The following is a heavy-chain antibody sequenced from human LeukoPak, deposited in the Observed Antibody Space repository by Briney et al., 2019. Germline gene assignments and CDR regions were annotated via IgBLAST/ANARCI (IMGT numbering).Heavy chain of an antibody. CDR3: ASSYSSYSFDY. D-gene: IGHD6-6*01. V-gene: IGHV3-21*01. CDR1: GSTFSSYS. Sequence: TGGSLRLSCAASGSTFSSYSMNWVRQAPGKGLEWVSFIGSSGTYIYYADSVKGRFTISRDNAKNSLYLQMNSLRAEDTAVYYCASSYSSYSFDYWGQGALVTVSS. J-gene: IGHJ4*02. CDR2: IGSSGTYI.